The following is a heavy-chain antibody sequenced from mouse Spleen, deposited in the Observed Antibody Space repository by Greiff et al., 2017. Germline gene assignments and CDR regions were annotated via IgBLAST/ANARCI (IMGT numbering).Heavy chain of an antibody. CDR1: GYTFTSYY. V-gene: IGHV1S81*02. CDR3: TRWDY. Sequence: VKLMESGAELVKPGASVKLSCKASGYTFTSYYMYWVKQRPGQGLEWIGEINPSNGGTNFNEKFKSKATLTVDKSSSTAYMQLSSLTSEDSAVYYCTRWDYWGQGTTLTVSS. J-gene: IGHJ2*01. CDR2: INPSNGGT.